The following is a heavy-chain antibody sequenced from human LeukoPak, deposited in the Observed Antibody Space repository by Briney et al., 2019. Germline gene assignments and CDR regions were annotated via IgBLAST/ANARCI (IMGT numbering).Heavy chain of an antibody. D-gene: IGHD3-10*01. CDR3: APSSGPYYSGWGKTP. V-gene: IGHV3-30*04. J-gene: IGHJ5*02. CDR1: GFTFSSHA. CDR2: ISYDGSNK. Sequence: GRSLRLSCAASGFTFSSHAMHWVRQAPAKGLERVAVISYDGSNKYYADSVKGRFTISRDNSKNTLYLKMNSLRAEDTAVYYCAPSSGPYYSGWGKTPWGQGTLVTVSS.